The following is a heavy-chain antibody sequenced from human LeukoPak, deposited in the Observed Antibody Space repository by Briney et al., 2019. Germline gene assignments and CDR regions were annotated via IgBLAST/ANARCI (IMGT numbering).Heavy chain of an antibody. V-gene: IGHV1-8*01. CDR1: GYTFTSYA. Sequence: ASVKVSCKASGYTFTSYAINWVRQATGQGLEWMGWMNPNSGNTGYAQKFQGRVTMTRNTSISTAYMELSSLRSEDTAVYYCARVAMAGGYYYGMDVWGQGTTVTVSS. D-gene: IGHD6-19*01. CDR3: ARVAMAGGYYYGMDV. J-gene: IGHJ6*02. CDR2: MNPNSGNT.